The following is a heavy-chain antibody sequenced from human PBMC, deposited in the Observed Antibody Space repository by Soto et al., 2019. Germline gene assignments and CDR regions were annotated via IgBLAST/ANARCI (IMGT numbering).Heavy chain of an antibody. D-gene: IGHD5-18*01. CDR1: GYTFTSYG. Sequence: ASVKGSWKASGYTFTSYGISWGRQAPGQGLEWMGWMNPYNGDTKYAQKFQGRVTMTTDTSTRTAYMEMRSPRSDDTAIYYCARDGFYAGSGRYSYCYSPPRYYAMDFWGPGTTVTVSS. CDR2: MNPYNGDT. J-gene: IGHJ6*02. V-gene: IGHV1-18*01. CDR3: ARDGFYAGSGRYSYCYSPPRYYAMDF.